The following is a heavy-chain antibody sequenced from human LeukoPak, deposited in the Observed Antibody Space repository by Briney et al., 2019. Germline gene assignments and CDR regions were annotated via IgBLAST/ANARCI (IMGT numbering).Heavy chain of an antibody. D-gene: IGHD6-13*01. Sequence: ASVKVSCKASGYTFTDYYMHWVRQAPGQGLEWMGWINPSSGGTNYAQKFQGRVAMTRDTSISTAYMELSRLRSDDTAVYYCARGSSGVAAAASFDYWGQGTLVTDSS. J-gene: IGHJ4*02. CDR1: GYTFTDYY. CDR2: INPSSGGT. V-gene: IGHV1-2*02. CDR3: ARGSSGVAAAASFDY.